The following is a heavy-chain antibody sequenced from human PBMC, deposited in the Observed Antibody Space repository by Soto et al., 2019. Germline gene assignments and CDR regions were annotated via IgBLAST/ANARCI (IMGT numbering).Heavy chain of an antibody. CDR2: IDWDDDK. CDR1: GFSLSTSGVC. CDR3: ARIRLGAAARYFDY. D-gene: IGHD6-13*01. Sequence: SGPTLVKPTQTLTLTCTFSGFSLSTSGVCVSWIRQPPGKALEWLALIDWDDDKYYSTSLKTRLTISKDTSKNQVVLTMTNMDPVDTATYYCARIRLGAAARYFDYWGQGTLVTVSS. V-gene: IGHV2-70*01. J-gene: IGHJ4*02.